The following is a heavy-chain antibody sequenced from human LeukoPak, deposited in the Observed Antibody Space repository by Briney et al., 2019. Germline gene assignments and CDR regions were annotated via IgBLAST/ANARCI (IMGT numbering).Heavy chain of an antibody. J-gene: IGHJ5*02. D-gene: IGHD6-13*01. CDR1: GGSINYYY. CDR2: NYYSGSN. V-gene: IGHV4-59*01. CDR3: ARGKAAAASTLPFDP. Sequence: SETLSLTCTVSGGSINYYYWDWIRQAPGKGLEWIGHNYYSGSNNYNSSLKSRDTISVDTSRNQFSLKLSSLTAADTAGYYCARGKAAAASTLPFDPWGQGTLVTVSS.